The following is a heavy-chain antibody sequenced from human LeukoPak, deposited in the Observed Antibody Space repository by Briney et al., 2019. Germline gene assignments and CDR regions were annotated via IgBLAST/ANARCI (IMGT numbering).Heavy chain of an antibody. Sequence: GGSLRLSCAASGFTFSSYGMSWVRQAPGKGLEWVSALSRSGGDTYYVDSVKGRFTISRDNSKKTLCLQMNSLRAEDTAVYYCAKRSDYGGNSNYFDFWGQGTLVTVSS. CDR1: GFTFSSYG. CDR2: LSRSGGDT. J-gene: IGHJ4*02. V-gene: IGHV3-23*01. CDR3: AKRSDYGGNSNYFDF. D-gene: IGHD4-23*01.